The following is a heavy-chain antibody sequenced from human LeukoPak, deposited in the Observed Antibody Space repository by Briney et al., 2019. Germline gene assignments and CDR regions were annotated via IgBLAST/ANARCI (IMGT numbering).Heavy chain of an antibody. J-gene: IGHJ6*02. Sequence: SQTLSLTCAISGDSVSSNSAAWNWIRQPPSRGLEWLGRTYYRSKWYNDYAVSVKSRITINPDTSKNQFSLQLNSVTPEDTAVYYCARDQDSGYDSGYYYGMDVWGQGTTVTVSS. CDR3: ARDQDSGYDSGYYYGMDV. CDR2: TYYRSKWYN. CDR1: GDSVSSNSAA. V-gene: IGHV6-1*01. D-gene: IGHD5-12*01.